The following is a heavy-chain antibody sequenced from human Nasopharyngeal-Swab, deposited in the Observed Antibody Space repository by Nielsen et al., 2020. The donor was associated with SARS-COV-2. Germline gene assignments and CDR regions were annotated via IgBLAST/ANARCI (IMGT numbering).Heavy chain of an antibody. CDR3: SRIAAAGTNAFDI. V-gene: IGHV3-7*05. D-gene: IGHD6-13*01. Sequence: GGSLRLSCAASGFTFSSYWMSWVRQAPGKGLEWVANIKQDGSEKYYVDSVKGRFTISRDNAKNSLYPQMNSLRAEDTAVYYCSRIAAAGTNAFDIWGQGTMVTVSS. J-gene: IGHJ3*02. CDR2: IKQDGSEK. CDR1: GFTFSSYW.